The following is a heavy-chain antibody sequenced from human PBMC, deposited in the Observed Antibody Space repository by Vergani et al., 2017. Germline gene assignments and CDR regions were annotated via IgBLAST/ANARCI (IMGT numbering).Heavy chain of an antibody. CDR2: ISYDGTNK. CDR3: ARDRGDWRYSRYFYNYYMDV. J-gene: IGHJ6*03. CDR1: GFTFDDYA. D-gene: IGHD2-8*02. V-gene: IGHV3-30-3*01. Sequence: VQLVESGGVVVQPGGSLRLSCAASGFTFDDYAMHWVRQAPGKGLEWVALISYDGTNKYYTNSVRGRFTISRDNSKSTLFLQMNSLRVEDMAVYYCARDRGDWRYSRYFYNYYMDVWGKGTTVTVSS.